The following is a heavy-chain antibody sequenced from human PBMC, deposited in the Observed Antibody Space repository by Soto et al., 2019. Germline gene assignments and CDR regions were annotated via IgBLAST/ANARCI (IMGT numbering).Heavy chain of an antibody. Sequence: SETLSLTCTVSGVSVSRDYQWIWIRQPPGKGLEWIGHISYSGSPYYHPSLRSRLSISVDTSKNQFSLKLSSVTAADTAVYYCAGATGTYYYYGMDVWGQGTTVTVSS. CDR1: GVSVSRDYQ. V-gene: IGHV4-30-4*01. CDR2: ISYSGSP. D-gene: IGHD4-17*01. J-gene: IGHJ6*02. CDR3: AGATGTYYYYGMDV.